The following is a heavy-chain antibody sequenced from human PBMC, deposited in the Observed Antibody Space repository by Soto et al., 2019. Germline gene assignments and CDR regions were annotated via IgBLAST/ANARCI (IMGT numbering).Heavy chain of an antibody. D-gene: IGHD6-19*01. J-gene: IGHJ4*02. CDR1: GFTFSDYA. CDR3: AKGGRQRLITTDFNY. V-gene: IGHV3-30*18. Sequence: VQLVESGGGVVQPGRSLRLSCAASGFTFSDYAMHWVRQAPGKGLEWVAVVSHDGRNTHYADSVKGRFTISRDSSKNTVALERTSLRAEDTAVYYCAKGGRQRLITTDFNYWGQGALVTVSS. CDR2: VSHDGRNT.